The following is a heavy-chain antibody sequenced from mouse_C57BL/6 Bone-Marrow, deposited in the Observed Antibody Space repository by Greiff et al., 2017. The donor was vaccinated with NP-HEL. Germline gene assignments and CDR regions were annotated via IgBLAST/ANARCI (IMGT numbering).Heavy chain of an antibody. CDR1: GFTFTDYY. CDR3: ARSPSTGTPY. Sequence: EVQVVESGGGLVQPGGSLSLSCAASGFTFTDYYMSWVRQPPGKALEWLGFLRNKANGYTTEYSASVKGRFTISRDNSQSILYLQMNALRAEDSATYYCARSPSTGTPYWGQGTTLTASS. D-gene: IGHD4-1*02. J-gene: IGHJ2*01. V-gene: IGHV7-3*01. CDR2: LRNKANGYTT.